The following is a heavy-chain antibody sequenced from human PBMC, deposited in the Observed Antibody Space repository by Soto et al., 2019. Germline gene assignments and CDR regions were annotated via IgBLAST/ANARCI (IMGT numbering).Heavy chain of an antibody. CDR2: ISSTTNYI. J-gene: IGHJ4*02. Sequence: GGSLSLSCTASGFTFTRYSRNWVRQAPGKGLECVSSISSTTNYIYYADSMKGRFTVSRDNAKNAVYLEMNSRSAEDTAVYYCARESEDRTSNFDYWGQGTLVNGSS. CDR1: GFTFTRYS. CDR3: ARESEDRTSNFDY. V-gene: IGHV3-21*01.